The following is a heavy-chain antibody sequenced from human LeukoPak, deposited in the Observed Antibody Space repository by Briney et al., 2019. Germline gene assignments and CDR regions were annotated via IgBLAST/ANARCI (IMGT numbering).Heavy chain of an antibody. CDR3: ARGGPMVRGVIITSRDRGYFDY. CDR1: GGSFSGYY. CDR2: INHSGST. V-gene: IGHV4-34*01. D-gene: IGHD3-10*01. J-gene: IGHJ4*02. Sequence: PSETLSLTCAVYGGSFSGYYWSWIRHPPGKGLEWIGEINHSGSTNYNPSLKSRVTISVDPSKNQFSLKLSSVTAADTAVYYCARGGPMVRGVIITSRDRGYFDYWGQGTLVTVSS.